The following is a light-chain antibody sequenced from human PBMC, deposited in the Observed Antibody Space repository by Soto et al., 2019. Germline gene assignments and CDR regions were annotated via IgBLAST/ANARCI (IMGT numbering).Light chain of an antibody. CDR1: QSVSSN. CDR2: HAS. CDR3: QQYNNWPPE. J-gene: IGKJ3*01. Sequence: IVRTQSPATVSLSLGERATLSCKASQSVSSNLAWYKQKPGQAPRLLIFHASTRAAGIPARFSGSGSGTEFTLTISGLKSEDFEVYYCQQYNNWPPEFGPGTKVDIK. V-gene: IGKV3-15*01.